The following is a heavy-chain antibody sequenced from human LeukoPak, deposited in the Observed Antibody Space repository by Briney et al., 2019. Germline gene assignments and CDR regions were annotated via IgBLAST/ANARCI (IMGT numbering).Heavy chain of an antibody. Sequence: SETLSLTCAVSGGPISSSNWWSWVRQPPGKGLEWIGEIYHSGSTNYNPSLKSRVTISVDKSKNQFSLKLSSVTAADTAVYYCARVPRYSSGWYFFWGQGTLVTVSS. V-gene: IGHV4-4*02. CDR1: GGPISSSNW. J-gene: IGHJ4*02. CDR2: IYHSGST. CDR3: ARVPRYSSGWYFF. D-gene: IGHD6-19*01.